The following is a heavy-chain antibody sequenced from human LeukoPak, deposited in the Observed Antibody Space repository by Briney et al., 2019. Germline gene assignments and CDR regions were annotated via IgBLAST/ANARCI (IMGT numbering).Heavy chain of an antibody. V-gene: IGHV3-64*01. J-gene: IGHJ4*02. CDR3: ARVMLDGYNSGFDY. Sequence: PGGSLRLSCAASGFTFSSYAMHWVRQAPGKGLEYVSAISSNGGSTYYANSVKGRFTISRDNSKNTLYLQTGSLRAEDMAVYYCARVMLDGYNSGFDYWGQGTLVTVSS. CDR1: GFTFSSYA. D-gene: IGHD5-24*01. CDR2: ISSNGGST.